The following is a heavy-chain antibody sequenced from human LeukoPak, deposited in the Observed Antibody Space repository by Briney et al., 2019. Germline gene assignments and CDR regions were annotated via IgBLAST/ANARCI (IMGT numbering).Heavy chain of an antibody. CDR1: GYTFTSYG. CDR3: ARGGAYDILTGYYTNGWFDP. CDR2: ISAYNGNT. D-gene: IGHD3-9*01. V-gene: IGHV1-18*01. J-gene: IGHJ5*02. Sequence: ASVKVSCKASGYTFTSYGISWVRQAPGQGLEWMGWISAYNGNTNYAQKFQGWVTMTRDTSISTAYMELSRLRSDDTAVYYCARGGAYDILTGYYTNGWFDPWGQGTLVTVSS.